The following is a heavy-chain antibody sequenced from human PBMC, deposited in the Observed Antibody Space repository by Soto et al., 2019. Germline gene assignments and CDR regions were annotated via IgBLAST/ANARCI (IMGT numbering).Heavy chain of an antibody. Sequence: QVQLQESGPGLVKPSETLSLTCTVSGGSISNDYWNWIRQPPGQGLEWMGYIYHSGTTTYNPSLKSRVTILVDTSKNPFSLKLASVTAADTAVYYCARDVSGSGSSGLDPWGQGILVTVSS. D-gene: IGHD3-10*01. CDR3: ARDVSGSGSSGLDP. J-gene: IGHJ5*02. V-gene: IGHV4-59*12. CDR2: IYHSGTT. CDR1: GGSISNDY.